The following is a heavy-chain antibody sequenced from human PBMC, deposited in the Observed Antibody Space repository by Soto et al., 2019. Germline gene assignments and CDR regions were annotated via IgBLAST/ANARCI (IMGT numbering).Heavy chain of an antibody. J-gene: IGHJ6*02. CDR3: AKSILRGNCISTSCSHPDYYYYGMDV. CDR1: GFTFSSYA. CDR2: ISGSGGST. V-gene: IGHV3-23*01. D-gene: IGHD2-2*01. Sequence: PGGSLRLSCASSGFTFSSYAMSLVRQAPGKGLEWVSAISGSGGSTYYADSVKGRFTISRDNSKNTLYLQMNSLRAEDTAVYYCAKSILRGNCISTSCSHPDYYYYGMDVWGQGTTVTVSS.